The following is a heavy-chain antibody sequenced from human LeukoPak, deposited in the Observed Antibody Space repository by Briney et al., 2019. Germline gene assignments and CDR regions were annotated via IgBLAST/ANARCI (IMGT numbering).Heavy chain of an antibody. Sequence: PGGSLRLSCAASGFTFSSHWMSWVRQAPGKGLEWVANIKQDGSEKYYVDSVKGRFTISRDNAKNSLYLQMNSLRAEDTAVYYCARDRYYDSSGGFFDYWGQGTLVTVSS. CDR2: IKQDGSEK. V-gene: IGHV3-7*01. CDR1: GFTFSSHW. CDR3: ARDRYYDSSGGFFDY. J-gene: IGHJ4*02. D-gene: IGHD3-22*01.